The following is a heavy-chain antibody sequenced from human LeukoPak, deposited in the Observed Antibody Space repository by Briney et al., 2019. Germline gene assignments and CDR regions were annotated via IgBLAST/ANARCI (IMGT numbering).Heavy chain of an antibody. D-gene: IGHD1-1*01. Sequence: SETLSLTCTVSGGSISSSSYYWGWIRQPPGKGLEWIGNIYYSGSTYYNPSLKSRVTISVDTSENQFSLKLSSVTAADTAVYYCAIRLTTSRLATATTRFDPWGQGTLVSVSS. CDR1: GGSISSSSYY. V-gene: IGHV4-39*01. CDR3: AIRLTTSRLATATTRFDP. J-gene: IGHJ5*02. CDR2: IYYSGST.